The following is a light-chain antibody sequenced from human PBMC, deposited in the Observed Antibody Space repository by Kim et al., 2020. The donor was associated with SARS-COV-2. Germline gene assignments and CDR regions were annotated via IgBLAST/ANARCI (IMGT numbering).Light chain of an antibody. CDR1: QDISNW. J-gene: IGKJ1*01. V-gene: IGKV1-33*01. CDR2: DAS. Sequence: DIQLTQSPSSLSASVGDRVTITCQASQDISNWLNWYQQKPGKAPTLLIYDASTLQDGISPRFSGSGSGTKFTLTISRLFPEDFGTYFCQHFDMPPPTFGQGTRVEIK. CDR3: QHFDMPPPT.